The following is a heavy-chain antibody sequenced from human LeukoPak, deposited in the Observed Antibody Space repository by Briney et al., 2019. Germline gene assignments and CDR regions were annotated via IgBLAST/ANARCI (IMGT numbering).Heavy chain of an antibody. CDR3: ASSDYGDSIDY. V-gene: IGHV4-34*01. D-gene: IGHD4-17*01. CDR1: GGSFSGYY. CDR2: MNHSGSA. Sequence: SETLSLTCAVYGGSFSGYYWTWIRQPPGKGLEWIGEMNHSGSANYNPSLKSRVTISVDTSKNQCSLRLSSVTAADTAVYYCASSDYGDSIDYWGQGTLVTVSS. J-gene: IGHJ4*02.